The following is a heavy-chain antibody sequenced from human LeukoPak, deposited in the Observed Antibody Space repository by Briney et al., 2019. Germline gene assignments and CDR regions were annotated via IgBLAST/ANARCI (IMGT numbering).Heavy chain of an antibody. CDR1: GYTFTSYD. J-gene: IGHJ4*02. CDR3: ARVATMIVVANPPPNRKYYFDY. V-gene: IGHV1-8*01. Sequence: VASVKVSCKASGYTFTSYDINWVRQATGQGLEWMGWMNPNSGNTGYAQKFQGRVTMTRNTSISTAYMELSSLRSEDTAVYYCARVATMIVVANPPPNRKYYFDYWGQGTLVTVSS. D-gene: IGHD3-22*01. CDR2: MNPNSGNT.